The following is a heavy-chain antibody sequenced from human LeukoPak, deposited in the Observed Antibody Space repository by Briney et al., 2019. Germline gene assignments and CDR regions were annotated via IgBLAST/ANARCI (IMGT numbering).Heavy chain of an antibody. D-gene: IGHD3-22*01. CDR2: IPYDGSNK. CDR3: ARAMSTDLDY. Sequence: GGSLRLSCAASGFTFSSYAMHWVRQAPGKGLEWVAVIPYDGSNKYYADSVKGRFTISRDNSKNTLYLQMNSLRAEDTAVYYCARAMSTDLDYWGQGTLVTVSS. J-gene: IGHJ4*02. CDR1: GFTFSSYA. V-gene: IGHV3-30-3*01.